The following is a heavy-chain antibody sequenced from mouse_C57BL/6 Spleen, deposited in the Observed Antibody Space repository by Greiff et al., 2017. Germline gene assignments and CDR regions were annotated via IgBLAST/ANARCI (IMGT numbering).Heavy chain of an antibody. CDR1: GFTFSSYG. Sequence: VQLQQSGGDLVKPGGSLKLSCAASGFTFSSYGMSWVRQTPDKRLEWVATISSGGSYTYYPDSVKGRFTISRDNAKNTLYLQMSSLKSEDTAMYYCAIHGGYPDYWGQGTSLTVSS. CDR3: AIHGGYPDY. V-gene: IGHV5-6*01. D-gene: IGHD3-1*01. CDR2: ISSGGSYT. J-gene: IGHJ4*01.